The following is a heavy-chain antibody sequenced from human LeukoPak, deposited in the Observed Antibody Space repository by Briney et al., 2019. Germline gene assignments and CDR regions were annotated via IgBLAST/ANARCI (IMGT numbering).Heavy chain of an antibody. CDR2: IKFDGSEK. D-gene: IGHD2-2*01. CDR1: GFTFSNYW. CDR3: ARAQRLLGYCSTTGCFPLYFDY. V-gene: IGHV3-7*01. Sequence: PGGSLRLSCAASGFTFSNYWMSWVRQAPGKGLEWVANIKFDGSEKYYVDSVKGRFSISRDNAKNSLYLQVNSLRAEDTAVYYCARAQRLLGYCSTTGCFPLYFDYWGQGTLVTVSS. J-gene: IGHJ4*02.